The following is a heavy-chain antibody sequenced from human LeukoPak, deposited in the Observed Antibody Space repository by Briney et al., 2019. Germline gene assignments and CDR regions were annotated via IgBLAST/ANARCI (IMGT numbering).Heavy chain of an antibody. Sequence: GGSLRLSWAASGFMFSSYGMHGVRQAPGKGREGVAVIWYDGSNKYYADSVKGGFTISRDNSKNTLYLQMNRLRAEDSAVYYCAKSRSLEYSSSSDFWGQGTLVTVSS. CDR3: AKSRSLEYSSSSDF. CDR2: IWYDGSNK. V-gene: IGHV3-33*06. CDR1: GFMFSSYG. J-gene: IGHJ4*02. D-gene: IGHD6-6*01.